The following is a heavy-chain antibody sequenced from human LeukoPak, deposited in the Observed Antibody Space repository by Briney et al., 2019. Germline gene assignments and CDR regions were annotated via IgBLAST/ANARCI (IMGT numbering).Heavy chain of an antibody. CDR2: IYYSGTT. D-gene: IGHD3-3*01. CDR3: ARAGFWSNYYQLYDY. CDR1: GGSISNYY. J-gene: IGHJ4*02. Sequence: SETLSLTCSVSGGSISNYYWSWIRQSPGKGLEWIGYIYYSGTTNYNPSLKSRASISLDTSKSQFSLKLSSVTAADTAVYYCARAGFWSNYYQLYDYWGQGTLVTVSS. V-gene: IGHV4-59*01.